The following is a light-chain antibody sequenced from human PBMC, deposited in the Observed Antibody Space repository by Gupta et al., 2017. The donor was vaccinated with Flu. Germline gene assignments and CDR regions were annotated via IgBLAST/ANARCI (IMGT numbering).Light chain of an antibody. CDR2: AAS. CDR3: QQYYSYPRA. J-gene: IGKJ1*01. Sequence: AIRMTQSPSSFSASTGDRVTITCRASQGISSYLAWYQQKPGKAPKLLIYAASTLQSWVPSRFSGRGSGTSFTLTISCLQSEDFATYYCQQYYSYPRAFGQGTKVEIK. CDR1: QGISSY. V-gene: IGKV1-8*01.